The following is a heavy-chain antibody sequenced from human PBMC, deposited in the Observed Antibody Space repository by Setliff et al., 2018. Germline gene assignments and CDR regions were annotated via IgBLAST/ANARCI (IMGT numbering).Heavy chain of an antibody. J-gene: IGHJ6*03. Sequence: SETLSLTCTVSGGSISSGSSYWSWLRQPAGKGFEWIGRSYTSGSTNYNPSLKSRLTISVDTSKNQFSLRLSSVTAAATDVYYCPRGGIAMNHYMDVWGKGTTVTVAS. CDR1: GGSISSGSSY. V-gene: IGHV4-61*02. D-gene: IGHD6-13*01. CDR3: PRGGIAMNHYMDV. CDR2: SYTSGST.